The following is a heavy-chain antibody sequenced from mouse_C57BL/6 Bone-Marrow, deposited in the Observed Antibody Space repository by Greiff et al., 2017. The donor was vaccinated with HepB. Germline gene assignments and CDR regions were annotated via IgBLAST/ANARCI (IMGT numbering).Heavy chain of an antibody. CDR2: ISSGGSYT. V-gene: IGHV5-6*02. Sequence: EVKVVESGGDLVKPGGSLKLSCAASGFTFSSYGMSWVRQTPDKRLEWVATISSGGSYTYYPDSVKGRFTISRDNAKNTLYLQMSSLKSEDTAMYYCARRGVLSRAMDYWGQGTSVTVSS. J-gene: IGHJ4*01. CDR1: GFTFSSYG. CDR3: ARRGVLSRAMDY. D-gene: IGHD2-14*01.